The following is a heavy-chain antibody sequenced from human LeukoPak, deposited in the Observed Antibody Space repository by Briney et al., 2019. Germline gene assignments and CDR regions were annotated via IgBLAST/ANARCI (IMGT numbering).Heavy chain of an antibody. CDR2: INPNSGGT. J-gene: IGHJ3*02. D-gene: IGHD3-3*01. CDR1: GYSFTGYY. V-gene: IGHV1-2*02. Sequence: GASVKVSCKASGYSFTGYYMHWVRQAPGQGLEWMGWINPNSGGTKYAQKFQGRVTMTRDMSISTAYMELRRLRSDDTAVYNCARPEADRFLEWLLSSGAFDIWGQGTMVTVSS. CDR3: ARPEADRFLEWLLSSGAFDI.